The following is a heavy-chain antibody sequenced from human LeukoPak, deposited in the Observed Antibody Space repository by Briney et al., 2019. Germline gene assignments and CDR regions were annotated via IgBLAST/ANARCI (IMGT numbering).Heavy chain of an antibody. CDR3: ARRRWLPPALDY. Sequence: RRSETLSLTCTVSGGSISSYYCSWIRQPAGKGLEWIGRIYTSGSTNYNPSLKSRVTMSVDTSKNQFSLKLSSVTAADTAVYYCARRRWLPPALDYWGQGTLVTVSS. CDR2: IYTSGST. D-gene: IGHD5-24*01. CDR1: GGSISSYY. J-gene: IGHJ4*02. V-gene: IGHV4-4*07.